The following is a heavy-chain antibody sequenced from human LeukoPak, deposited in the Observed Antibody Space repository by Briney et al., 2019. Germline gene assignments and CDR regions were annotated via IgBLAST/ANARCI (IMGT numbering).Heavy chain of an antibody. Sequence: PGGSLRLSCAASGFTVSSNYMSWVRQAPGKGLEWVSVIYSGGSTYYADSVKGRFTISRHNSKNTLYLQMNSLRAEDTAVYYCARGQYVGFPEDVGGQGPTSPSP. J-gene: IGHJ6*02. CDR3: ARGQYVGFPEDV. CDR1: GFTVSSNY. V-gene: IGHV3-53*04. CDR2: IYSGGST. D-gene: IGHD1-26*01.